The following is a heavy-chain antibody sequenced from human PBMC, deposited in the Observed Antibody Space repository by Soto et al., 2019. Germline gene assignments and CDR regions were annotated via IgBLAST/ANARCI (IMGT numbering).Heavy chain of an antibody. D-gene: IGHD1-26*01. CDR1: GGSISSYY. V-gene: IGHV4-59*08. Sequence: SETLSLTYIVSGGSISSYYWSWIRQTPGKGLEYIGCFYNSGSTNYNPSLKSRVTISVDTSKNQFSLKLSSVTAADTAVYYCASGSSPSDFGYWGQGTLVTVSS. CDR3: ASGSSPSDFGY. J-gene: IGHJ4*02. CDR2: FYNSGST.